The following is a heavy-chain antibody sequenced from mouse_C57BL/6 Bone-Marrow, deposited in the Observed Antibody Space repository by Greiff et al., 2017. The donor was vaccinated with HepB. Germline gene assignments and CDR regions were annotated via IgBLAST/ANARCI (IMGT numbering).Heavy chain of an antibody. CDR3: ARTGFGNDSFAY. CDR2: INPYNGGT. V-gene: IGHV1-19*01. J-gene: IGHJ3*01. CDR1: GYTFTDYY. D-gene: IGHD2-4*01. Sequence: VQLKESGPVLVKPGASVKMSCKASGYTFTDYYMNWVKQSHGKSLEWIGVINPYNGGTSYNQKFKGKATLTVDKSSSTAYMELNSLTSEDSAVYYCARTGFGNDSFAYWGQGTLVTVSA.